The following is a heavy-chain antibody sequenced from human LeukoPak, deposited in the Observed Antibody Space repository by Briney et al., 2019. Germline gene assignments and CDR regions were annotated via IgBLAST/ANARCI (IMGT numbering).Heavy chain of an antibody. V-gene: IGHV4-39*01. CDR2: IYYSGST. J-gene: IGHJ6*03. Sequence: SETLSLTCTVSGGSISSSSYYWGWIRQPPGKGLEWIGSIYYSGSTYYNPSLKSRVTISVDTSKNPFSLKLSSVTAADTAVYYCARQEGYTLTTTYYYYYMDVWGKGTTVTVSS. D-gene: IGHD4-11*01. CDR3: ARQEGYTLTTTYYYYYMDV. CDR1: GGSISSSSYY.